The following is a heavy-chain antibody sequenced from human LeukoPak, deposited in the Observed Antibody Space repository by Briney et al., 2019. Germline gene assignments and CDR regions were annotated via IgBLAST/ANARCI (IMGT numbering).Heavy chain of an antibody. J-gene: IGHJ3*02. CDR1: GFTFSTYG. V-gene: IGHV3-21*01. Sequence: GGSLRLSCAASGFTFSTYGMSWLRQAPGKGLEWVSSISSSSSYIYYADSVKGRFTISRDNAKNSLYLQMNSLRAEDTAVYYCARDLNDGYSSGGDAFDIWGQGTMVTVSS. CDR2: ISSSSSYI. D-gene: IGHD6-19*01. CDR3: ARDLNDGYSSGGDAFDI.